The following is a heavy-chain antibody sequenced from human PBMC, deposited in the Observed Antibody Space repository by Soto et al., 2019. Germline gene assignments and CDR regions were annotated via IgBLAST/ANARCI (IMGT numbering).Heavy chain of an antibody. J-gene: IGHJ5*02. CDR3: ARNYYYDSSGYYPWFDP. D-gene: IGHD3-22*01. CDR2: IIPIFGTA. Sequence: SVKVSCKASGGTFSSYAISWVRQAPGQGLEWMGGIIPIFGTANYAQKFQGRVTITADESTSTAYMELSSLRSEDTAVYYCARNYYYDSSGYYPWFDPWGQGTLVTVSS. V-gene: IGHV1-69*13. CDR1: GGTFSSYA.